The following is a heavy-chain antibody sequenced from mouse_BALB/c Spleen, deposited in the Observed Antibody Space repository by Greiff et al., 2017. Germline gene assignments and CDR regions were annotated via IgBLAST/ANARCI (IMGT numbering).Heavy chain of an antibody. V-gene: IGHV14-3*02. D-gene: IGHD2-4*01. CDR2: IDPANGNT. Sequence: VQLQQSGAELVKPGASVKLSCTASGFNIKDTYMHWVKQRPEQGLEWIGRIDPANGNTKYDPKFQGKATITADTSSNTAYLQLSSLTSEDTAVYYCARDYDEVYYYAMDYWGQGTSVTVSS. J-gene: IGHJ4*01. CDR3: ARDYDEVYYYAMDY. CDR1: GFNIKDTY.